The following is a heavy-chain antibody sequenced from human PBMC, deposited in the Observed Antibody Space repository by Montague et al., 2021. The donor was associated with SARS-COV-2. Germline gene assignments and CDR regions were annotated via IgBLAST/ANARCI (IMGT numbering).Heavy chain of an antibody. CDR2: INHRGNT. D-gene: IGHD2-21*01. V-gene: IGHV4-34*01. CDR3: ARGTRVVGITQGFGY. Sequence: SETLSLTCAVYRGSFHIFSWGWIRQSPEKGLEWIGEINHRGNTNYNPSLKSRVTISVDTSKNQFSLNLTSVTAADTAIYYCARGTRVVGITQGFGYWGQGTQVAVSS. J-gene: IGHJ4*02. CDR1: RGSFHIFS.